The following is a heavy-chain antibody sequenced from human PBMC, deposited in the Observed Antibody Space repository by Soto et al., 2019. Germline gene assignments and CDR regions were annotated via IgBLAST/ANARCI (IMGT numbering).Heavy chain of an antibody. CDR3: AMFPWDDSSGYWVDY. Sequence: QVQLVQSGAEVKKPGASVKVSCKASGYTFTSYYMHWVRQAPGQGLEWMGIINPSGGSTSYAQKLQGRVTMTGDTSTSTGYMGRSSLRSEDTAVYYCAMFPWDDSSGYWVDYWGQGTLVTVSS. D-gene: IGHD3-22*01. J-gene: IGHJ4*02. CDR2: INPSGGST. V-gene: IGHV1-46*04. CDR1: GYTFTSYY.